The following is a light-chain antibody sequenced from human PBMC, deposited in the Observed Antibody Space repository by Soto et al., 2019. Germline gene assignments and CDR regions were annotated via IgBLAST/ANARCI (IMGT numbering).Light chain of an antibody. V-gene: IGKV1-5*03. CDR2: KAS. CDR3: QHYISYSEA. Sequence: DIQMTQSPSTLSGSVGDRVTITFRASQTICSWLAWYQQKPGKAPKLLIYKASTLKSGVPSRFSGSGSGTEFMLTISSLQPDDFATYYCQHYISYSEAFGQGTKLDIK. J-gene: IGKJ1*01. CDR1: QTICSW.